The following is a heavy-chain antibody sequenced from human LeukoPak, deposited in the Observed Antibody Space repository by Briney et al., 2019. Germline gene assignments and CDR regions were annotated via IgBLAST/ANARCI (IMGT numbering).Heavy chain of an antibody. V-gene: IGHV1-46*01. CDR2: INPSGGST. CDR1: GYTFTSYY. Sequence: GASVKVSCKASGYTFTSYYMHWVRQAPGQGLEWMGIINPSGGSTSYAQKFQGRVTMTRDTSTSTVYMELSSLRSEDTAVYYCASRFFYGSGSYGGYYFDYWGQGTLVTVSS. CDR3: ASRFFYGSGSYGGYYFDY. D-gene: IGHD3-10*01. J-gene: IGHJ4*02.